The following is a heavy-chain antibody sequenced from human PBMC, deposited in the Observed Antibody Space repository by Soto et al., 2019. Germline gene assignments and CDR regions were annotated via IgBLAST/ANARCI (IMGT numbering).Heavy chain of an antibody. J-gene: IGHJ4*02. Sequence: SETLSLTCTVSGGSISSSSYYWGWIRQPPGKGLEWIGSIYYSGSTYYNPSLKSRVTMSVDTSKNQFSLKLSSVTAADTAVYYCAKAPATAIPYDYWGQGTLVTVSS. D-gene: IGHD2-2*02. V-gene: IGHV4-39*01. CDR3: AKAPATAIPYDY. CDR1: GGSISSSSYY. CDR2: IYYSGST.